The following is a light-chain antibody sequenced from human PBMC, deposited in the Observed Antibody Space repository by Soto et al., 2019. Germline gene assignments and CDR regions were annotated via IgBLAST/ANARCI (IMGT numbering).Light chain of an antibody. V-gene: IGKV3-20*01. CDR1: QSINSRY. CDR2: GAS. CDR3: QQYGSSPPYS. Sequence: EIVMTQSPGTLSLSPGERATLSCRASQSINSRYLACYQQRPGQAPRLLIYGASNRATGIPDRFSGSGSGTDFTLTISRLEHEDFAVNYCQQYGSSPPYSFGRGTKLEIK. J-gene: IGKJ2*01.